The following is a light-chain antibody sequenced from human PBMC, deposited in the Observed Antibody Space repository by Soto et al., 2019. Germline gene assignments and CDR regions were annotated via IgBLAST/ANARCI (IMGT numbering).Light chain of an antibody. J-gene: IGLJ2*01. Sequence: QLVLTQSPSASASLGASVKLTCTLNSGHSSYAIAWHQQQPEKGPRSLMKLNSDGSHSKGDGIPDRFSGSSSGAERYLTISSLQSEDEADYYCQTGDTGIRVVFGGGTKLTVL. CDR2: LNSDGSH. V-gene: IGLV4-69*01. CDR1: SGHSSYA. CDR3: QTGDTGIRVV.